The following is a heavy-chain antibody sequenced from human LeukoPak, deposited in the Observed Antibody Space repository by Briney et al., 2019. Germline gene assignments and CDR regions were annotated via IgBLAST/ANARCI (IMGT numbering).Heavy chain of an antibody. J-gene: IGHJ5*02. D-gene: IGHD6-13*01. CDR3: ARDEFSKGHQLVPPGS. CDR1: GFTFSIHG. CDR2: IWNDGSNK. Sequence: TGGSLRLSCVASGFTFSIHGMHWVRQAPGKGLDWVAIIWNDGSNKYHADSAKGRFTISRDNSKNTLYLQMNSLTAEDTAVYYCARDEFSKGHQLVPPGSWGQGTLVTVSS. V-gene: IGHV3-33*01.